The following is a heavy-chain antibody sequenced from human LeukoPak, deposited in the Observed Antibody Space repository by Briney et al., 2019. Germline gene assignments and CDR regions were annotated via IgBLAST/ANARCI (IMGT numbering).Heavy chain of an antibody. CDR2: IYSGGST. CDR1: GFTVSSNY. V-gene: IGHV3-53*01. Sequence: GGSLRLSCAASGFTVSSNYMSWVRQAPGRGLEWVSVIYSGGSTYYADSVKGRFTISRDNSKNTLYLQMNSLRAEDTAVYYCAKDRVIVVVPNFDYWGQGTLVTVSS. CDR3: AKDRVIVVVPNFDY. D-gene: IGHD3-22*01. J-gene: IGHJ4*02.